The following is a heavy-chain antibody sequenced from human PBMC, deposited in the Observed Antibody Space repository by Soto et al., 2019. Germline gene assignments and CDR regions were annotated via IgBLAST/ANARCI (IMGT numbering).Heavy chain of an antibody. J-gene: IGHJ1*01. CDR3: ARHGSF. V-gene: IGHV4-39*01. CDR1: GVSISGTSYY. CDR2: IYYSGAT. D-gene: IGHD3-16*02. Sequence: QLQLQESGPGLVKPSATLSLTCTVSGVSISGTSYYWGCIRQTPAKSLEWIGTIYYSGATFYNPSLKSRVTISIDTSKNHFSLNLTSVTAADTAIYYCARHGSFWGQGALVTVSS.